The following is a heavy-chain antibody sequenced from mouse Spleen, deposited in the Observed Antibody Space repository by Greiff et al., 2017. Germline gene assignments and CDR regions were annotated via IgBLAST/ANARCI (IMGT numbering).Heavy chain of an antibody. Sequence: QVQLQQSGAELARPGASVKMSCKASGYTFTSYTMHWVKQRPGQGLEWIGYINPSSGYTKYNQKFKDKATLTAGKSSSTAYMQLSSLTSEDSAVYYCARSDLLRGFFAYWGQGTLVTVSA. CDR1: GYTFTSYT. V-gene: IGHV1-4*01. CDR3: ARSDLLRGFFAY. D-gene: IGHD1-1*01. J-gene: IGHJ3*01. CDR2: INPSSGYT.